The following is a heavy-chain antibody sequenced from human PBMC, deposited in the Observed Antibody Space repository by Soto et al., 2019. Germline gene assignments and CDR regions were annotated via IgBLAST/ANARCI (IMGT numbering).Heavy chain of an antibody. J-gene: IGHJ4*02. V-gene: IGHV3-7*01. CDR2: IRQDGSDT. CDR3: ARHSYCSGGDCYWYYFDY. D-gene: IGHD2-15*01. CDR1: GFTFSGHW. Sequence: EVQLVESGGGLVQPGGSLRLSCTVSGFTFSGHWMSWVRQARGKGLEWVANIRQDGSDTYYVYSVRGRFTISRDNARNSLYLQMSYLRAEDTAIYYCARHSYCSGGDCYWYYFDYWGQGTLVTVSS.